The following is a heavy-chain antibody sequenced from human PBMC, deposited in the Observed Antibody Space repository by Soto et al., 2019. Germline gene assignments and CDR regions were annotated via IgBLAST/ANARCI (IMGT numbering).Heavy chain of an antibody. V-gene: IGHV1-46*01. CDR3: ARDLRPKSITIFGVVIIPAYYYGMDV. J-gene: IGHJ6*02. CDR2: INPSGGST. CDR1: GYTFSGYN. D-gene: IGHD3-3*01. Sequence: APVKVSCKASGYTFSGYNMHWARQAPGKGLEWMGIINPSGGSTSYAQKFQGRVTMTRDTSTSTVYMELSSLRSEDTAVYYCARDLRPKSITIFGVVIIPAYYYGMDVWGQGTTVTVSS.